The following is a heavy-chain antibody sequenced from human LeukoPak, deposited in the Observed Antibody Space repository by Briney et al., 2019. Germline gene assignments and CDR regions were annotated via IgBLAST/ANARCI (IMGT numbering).Heavy chain of an antibody. CDR2: ISSSSSYI. J-gene: IGHJ4*02. CDR1: GFTFSSYS. V-gene: IGHV3-21*04. CDR3: ARALSIFGVVKYYFDY. D-gene: IGHD3-3*01. Sequence: KSGGSLRLSCAASGFTFSSYSMNWVRQAPGKGLEWVSSISSSSSYIYYADSVKGRFTISRDNAKNSLYLQINSLRAEDTAVYYCARALSIFGVVKYYFDYWGQGTLVTVSS.